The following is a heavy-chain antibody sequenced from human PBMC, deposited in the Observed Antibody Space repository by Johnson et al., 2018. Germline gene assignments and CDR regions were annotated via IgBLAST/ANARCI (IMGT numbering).Heavy chain of an antibody. CDR1: GGSLSSGSYY. CDR3: ARDSWDTSSWYGAFDI. J-gene: IGHJ3*02. V-gene: IGHV4-61*01. Sequence: QEELQQSGPGLVKASEALSLTCTVSGGSLSSGSYYWSWIRQPPGKGLEGIGYIYYSGNTNYNPSLKSRVTISVDTSKNQFSLKLSSVTAADTAVYYCARDSWDTSSWYGAFDIWGLGTMVTVSS. D-gene: IGHD6-13*01. CDR2: IYYSGNT.